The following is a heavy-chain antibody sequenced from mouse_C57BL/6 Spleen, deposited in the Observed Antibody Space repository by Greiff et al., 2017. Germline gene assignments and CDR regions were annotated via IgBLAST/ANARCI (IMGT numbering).Heavy chain of an antibody. CDR2: INPNNGGT. V-gene: IGHV1-26*01. CDR3: ARSCGTTVVADY. J-gene: IGHJ2*01. CDR1: GYTFTDYY. Sequence: VQLQQSGPELVKPGASVKISCKASGYTFTDYYMNWVKQSHGKSLEWIGDINPNNGGTSYNQKFKGKATLTVDKSSSTAYMELRSLTSEDSAVYYCARSCGTTVVADYWGQGTTLTVSS. D-gene: IGHD1-1*01.